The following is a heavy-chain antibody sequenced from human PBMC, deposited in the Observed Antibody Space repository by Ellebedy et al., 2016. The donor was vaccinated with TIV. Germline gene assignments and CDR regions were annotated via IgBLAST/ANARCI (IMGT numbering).Heavy chain of an antibody. CDR1: EFTFSNYG. V-gene: IGHV3-30*03. J-gene: IGHJ6*02. CDR2: ISYDGSNK. D-gene: IGHD3-10*01. CDR3: ARDQKNTMVRGVKYYYYGMDV. Sequence: PGGSLRLSCAASEFTFSNYGMHWVRQAPGKGLEWVAVISYDGSNKYYGDSVKGRFTISRDDSKNTLYLQMNRLRTEDTDVYYCARDQKNTMVRGVKYYYYGMDVWGQGTTVTVSS.